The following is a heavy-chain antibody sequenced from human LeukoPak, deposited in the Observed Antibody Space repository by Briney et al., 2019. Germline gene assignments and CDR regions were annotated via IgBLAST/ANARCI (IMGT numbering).Heavy chain of an antibody. D-gene: IGHD3-9*01. V-gene: IGHV1-69*06. J-gene: IGHJ4*02. Sequence: SVKVSCKASGGTFSSYAISWVRQAPGQGLEWMGGIIPIFGTANYAQKFRGRVTITADKSTSTAYMELSSLRSEDTAVYYCARGYYDILTGYSNWGQGTLVTVSS. CDR1: GGTFSSYA. CDR2: IIPIFGTA. CDR3: ARGYYDILTGYSN.